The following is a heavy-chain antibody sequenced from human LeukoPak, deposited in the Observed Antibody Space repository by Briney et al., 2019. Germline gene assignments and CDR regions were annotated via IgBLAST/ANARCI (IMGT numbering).Heavy chain of an antibody. CDR3: AAVIAAAGTGWFDP. CDR1: GYTFTSYD. Sequence: ASVKVSCKASGYTFTSYDINWVRQATGQGLEWMGWMSPNSGNTGYAQKFQGRVTMTRNTSISTAYMELSSLRSEDTAVYYCAAVIAAAGTGWFDPWGQGTLVTVSS. J-gene: IGHJ5*02. D-gene: IGHD6-13*01. CDR2: MSPNSGNT. V-gene: IGHV1-8*01.